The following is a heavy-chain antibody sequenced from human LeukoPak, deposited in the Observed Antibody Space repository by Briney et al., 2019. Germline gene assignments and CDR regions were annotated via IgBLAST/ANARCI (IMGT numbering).Heavy chain of an antibody. CDR1: GDSITSSYY. CDR2: IYHSGST. J-gene: IGHJ4*02. Sequence: PSETLSLTCTVSGDSITSSYYWGWIRQPPGKGLEWIGEIYHSGSTNYNPSLKSRVTISLDTSKNQFSLKLSSVTAADTAVYYCARGSVLLDYWGQGTLVTVSS. D-gene: IGHD4/OR15-4a*01. CDR3: ARGSVLLDY. V-gene: IGHV4-38-2*02.